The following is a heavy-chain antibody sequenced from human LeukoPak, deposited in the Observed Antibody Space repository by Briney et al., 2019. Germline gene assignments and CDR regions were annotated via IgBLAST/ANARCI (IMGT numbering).Heavy chain of an antibody. V-gene: IGHV4-4*07. CDR3: ARARSWELFDY. CDR2: IYTSGST. D-gene: IGHD6-13*01. Sequence: PSETLSLTCTVSGDSISYFYWGWIRQPAGKGLEWIGRIYTSGSTNYNPSLKSRVTMSVDTSKNQFSLKLSSVTAADTAVYYCARARSWELFDYWGQGTLVTVSS. J-gene: IGHJ4*02. CDR1: GDSISYFY.